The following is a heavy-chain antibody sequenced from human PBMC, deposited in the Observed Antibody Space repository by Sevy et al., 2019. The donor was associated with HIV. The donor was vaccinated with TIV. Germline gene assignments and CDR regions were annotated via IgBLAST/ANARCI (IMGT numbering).Heavy chain of an antibody. D-gene: IGHD3-16*02. CDR3: ARALAEWGSFHYSS. J-gene: IGHJ4*02. CDR1: GFTFSTYW. V-gene: IGHV3-7*04. CDR2: IKQDGTDE. Sequence: GGSLRLSCAASGFTFSTYWMTWVRQAPGKGLEWVANIKQDGTDEYYVDSVKGRFTTSRDNGNNLLFLQMNSLRSEDTAVYYCARALAEWGSFHYSSWGRGSLVTVSS.